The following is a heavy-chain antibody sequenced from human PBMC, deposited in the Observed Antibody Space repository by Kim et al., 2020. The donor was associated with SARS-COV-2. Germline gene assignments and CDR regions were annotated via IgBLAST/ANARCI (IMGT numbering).Heavy chain of an antibody. V-gene: IGHV4-28*05. CDR1: GYSISSSNW. D-gene: IGHD6-13*01. J-gene: IGHJ3*02. CDR2: IYYSGSI. CDR3: ARGIAAAGTGGPAFDI. Sequence: SETLSLTCAVSGYSISSSNWWGWIRQPPGKGLEWIGYIYYSGSIYYNPSLKSRVTMSVDTSKNQFSLKLSSVTAVDTAVYYCARGIAAAGTGGPAFDIWGQGTMVTVSS.